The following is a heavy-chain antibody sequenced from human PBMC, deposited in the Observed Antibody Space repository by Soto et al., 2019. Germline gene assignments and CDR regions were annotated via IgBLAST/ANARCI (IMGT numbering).Heavy chain of an antibody. J-gene: IGHJ4*02. V-gene: IGHV1-18*04. CDR3: ARNRYSGSYLVFDY. Sequence: ASVKVSCKASGYTFTSYGISWVRQAPGQGLEWMGWISAYNGNTNYAQKLQGRVTMTTETSTSTAYMELRSLRSDDKAVYYCARNRYSGSYLVFDYWGQGTLLTVSS. D-gene: IGHD1-26*01. CDR2: ISAYNGNT. CDR1: GYTFTSYG.